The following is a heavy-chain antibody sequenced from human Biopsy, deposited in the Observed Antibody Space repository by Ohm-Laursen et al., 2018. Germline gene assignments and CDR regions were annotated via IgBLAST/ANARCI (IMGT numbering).Heavy chain of an antibody. CDR1: GCDINNYY. V-gene: IGHV4-4*07. Sequence: SETLSLTCNVSGCDINNYYWSWIRQPAGKGLEWIGRIYPGGSSNYNPSLKSQVTMSVDTSKKQLSLRLRSVTAADTAMYYCASVVLGPTNDAFDLWGQGTMGVVSS. J-gene: IGHJ3*01. CDR2: IYPGGSS. CDR3: ASVVLGPTNDAFDL. D-gene: IGHD3-22*01.